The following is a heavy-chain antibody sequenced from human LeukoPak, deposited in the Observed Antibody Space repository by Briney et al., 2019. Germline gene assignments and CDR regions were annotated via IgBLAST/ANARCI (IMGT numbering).Heavy chain of an antibody. CDR1: GFTFSSYS. D-gene: IGHD6-19*01. CDR3: AKYMSSGY. CDR2: ISSSRSFI. Sequence: GGSLRLSCAASGFTFSSYSMNWVRQAPGKGLEWVSSISSSRSFIYYADSVKGRFTISRDNAKNSLYLQMNSLRAEDTAVYYCAKYMSSGYWGQGTLVTVSS. J-gene: IGHJ4*02. V-gene: IGHV3-21*04.